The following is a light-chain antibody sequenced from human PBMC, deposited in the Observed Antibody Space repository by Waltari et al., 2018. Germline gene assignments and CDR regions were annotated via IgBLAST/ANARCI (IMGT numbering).Light chain of an antibody. CDR3: QQYSDWPLT. CDR2: SAS. CDR1: QPIRNH. Sequence: DIVMTQSPATLSVSPGARAILSCRASQPIRNHFLAWYQQKPGQPLRLLIDSASTRAPGIPARFSGSGSGTEFTLAISGLQSEDFAVYYCQQYSDWPLTFGGGTKVEIK. V-gene: IGKV3-15*01. J-gene: IGKJ4*01.